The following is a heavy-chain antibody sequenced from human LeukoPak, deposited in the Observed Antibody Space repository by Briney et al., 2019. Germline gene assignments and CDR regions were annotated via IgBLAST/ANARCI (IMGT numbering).Heavy chain of an antibody. CDR3: AKVPYSDYGSGRPPFMDV. CDR1: GFTFSSYA. J-gene: IGHJ6*02. V-gene: IGHV3-23*01. CDR2: ISDSGSGT. Sequence: PGGSLRLSCAASGFTFSSYAMSWVRQAPGKGLEWVSTISDSGSGTYYADSVRGRFTISRDNSKNTLYLQTDSLRAEDTAKYYCAKVPYSDYGSGRPPFMDVWGQGTTVAVSS. D-gene: IGHD3-10*01.